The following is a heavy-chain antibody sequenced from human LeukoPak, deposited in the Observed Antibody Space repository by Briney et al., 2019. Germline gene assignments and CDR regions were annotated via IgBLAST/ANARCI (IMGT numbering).Heavy chain of an antibody. D-gene: IGHD5-18*01. Sequence: PSETLSLTCAVYGGSFSGYYWSWIRQPPGKGLEWIGEINHSGSTNYNPSLKSRVTISVDTSKNQFSLKLSSATAADTAVYYCARGFRRGYSYDRRGYYFDYWGQGTLATVSS. CDR1: GGSFSGYY. J-gene: IGHJ4*02. CDR3: ARGFRRGYSYDRRGYYFDY. V-gene: IGHV4-34*01. CDR2: INHSGST.